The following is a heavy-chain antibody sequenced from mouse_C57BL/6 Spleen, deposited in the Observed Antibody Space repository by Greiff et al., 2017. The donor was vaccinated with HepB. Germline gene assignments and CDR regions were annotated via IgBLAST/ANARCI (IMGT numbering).Heavy chain of an antibody. CDR1: GYTFTSYW. V-gene: IGHV1-7*01. D-gene: IGHD2-5*01. Sequence: QVQLKESGAELAKPGASVKLSCKASGYTFTSYWMHWVKQRPGQGLEWIGYINPSSGYTKYNQKFKDKATLTADKSSSTAYMQLSSLTYEDSAVYYCANPYYSNYDAMDYWGQGTSVTVSS. J-gene: IGHJ4*01. CDR3: ANPYYSNYDAMDY. CDR2: INPSSGYT.